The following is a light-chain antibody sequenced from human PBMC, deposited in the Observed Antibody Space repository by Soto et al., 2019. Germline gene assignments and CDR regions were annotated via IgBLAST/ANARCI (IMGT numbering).Light chain of an antibody. Sequence: DIQMTQSPSSLSASVGDRVTISCRASQSISSHLNWYQQKPGKVPKLLIYGASSLHSGVPSRFSGSGSGTDFTLTISSLQPEDFATYYCQQTYLTPWTFGQEAKVEIK. CDR1: QSISSH. J-gene: IGKJ1*01. CDR2: GAS. V-gene: IGKV1-39*01. CDR3: QQTYLTPWT.